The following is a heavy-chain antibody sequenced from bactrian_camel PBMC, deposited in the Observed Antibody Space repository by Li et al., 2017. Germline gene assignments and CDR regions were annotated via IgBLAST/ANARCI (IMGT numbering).Heavy chain of an antibody. CDR2: ICVGDGTK. D-gene: IGHD1*01. CDR3: ARGGRFACDGGREMRESEFGP. V-gene: IGHV3S1*01. CDR1: GYAYVTNC. Sequence: QVQLVESGGGSAQAGGSLRLSCAASGYAYVTNCGGWFHQVPGKEREGVAVICVGDGTKYYADSVKGRFTITRDNARPTLYLEMHSLKPEDTAMYYCARGGRFACDGGREMRESEFGPWGQGTQVTVS. J-gene: IGHJ6*01.